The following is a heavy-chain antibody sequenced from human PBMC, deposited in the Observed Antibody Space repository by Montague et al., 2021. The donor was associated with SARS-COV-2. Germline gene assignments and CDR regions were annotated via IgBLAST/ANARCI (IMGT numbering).Heavy chain of an antibody. J-gene: IGHJ5*02. CDR1: LHCCVGEL. CDR3: ARGRPVSQFLRTYSSSWYWFDP. Sequence: SETLSLTCAGDLHCCVGELRRRSGEHPSKLQSHKRLVYHLLIANYNPSLKSRVTISVDTSKNQFSLKLSSVTAADTAVYYCARGRPVSQFLRTYSSSWYWFDPWGQGTLVTVSS. V-gene: IGHV4-34*01. CDR2: VYHLLIA. D-gene: IGHD6-13*01.